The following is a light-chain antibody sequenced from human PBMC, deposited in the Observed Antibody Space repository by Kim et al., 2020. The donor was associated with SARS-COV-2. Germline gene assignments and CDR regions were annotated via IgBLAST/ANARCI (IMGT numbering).Light chain of an antibody. CDR1: QSVSSK. V-gene: IGKV3-15*01. J-gene: IGKJ2*01. CDR2: DAS. Sequence: EVVMTQSPATLSVSPGETATLSCRVSQSVSSKLAWYQQTPGQAPRLLFYDASTRATGIPARFSGVGSGTEFSLIITSLQSEDFAVYYCQQYNYWPPYTFGPGTKLEI. CDR3: QQYNYWPPYT.